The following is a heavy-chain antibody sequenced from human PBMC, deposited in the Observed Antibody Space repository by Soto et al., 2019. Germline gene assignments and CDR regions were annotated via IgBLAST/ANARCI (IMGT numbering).Heavy chain of an antibody. D-gene: IGHD3-10*01. Sequence: LSLTCTVSGDSVTSGDYYWSWIRQPPGKGLEWIGYIYYSGNTNYSPSLKSRVAISLDTSHNQFSLKLSSVTAADTAVYFCARIPVDTYITYCSDRWAQGTLVTVSS. CDR2: IYYSGNT. J-gene: IGHJ5*01. CDR3: ARIPVDTYITYCSDR. CDR1: GDSVTSGDYY. V-gene: IGHV4-61*08.